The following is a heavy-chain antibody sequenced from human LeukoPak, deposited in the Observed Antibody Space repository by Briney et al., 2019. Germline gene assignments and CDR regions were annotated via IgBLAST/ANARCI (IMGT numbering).Heavy chain of an antibody. Sequence: SVKVSCKASGGTLSSYAISWVRQAPGQGLEWMGGIIPIFGTANYAQKFQGRVTITADESTSTAYMELSSLRSEDTAVYYCAGDYGDRTGGFDYWGQGTLVTVSS. J-gene: IGHJ4*02. CDR1: GGTLSSYA. V-gene: IGHV1-69*13. CDR2: IIPIFGTA. CDR3: AGDYGDRTGGFDY. D-gene: IGHD4-17*01.